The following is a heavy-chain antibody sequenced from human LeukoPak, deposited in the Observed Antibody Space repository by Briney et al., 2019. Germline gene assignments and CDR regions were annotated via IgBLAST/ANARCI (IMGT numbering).Heavy chain of an antibody. CDR2: INHSGST. V-gene: IGHV4-34*01. CDR3: ARGDYSNYSYYYGMDV. Sequence: PSETLSLTCAVYGGSFSGYYWSWIRQPPGKGLEWIGEINHSGSTNYNPSLKSRVTISVDRSKNQFSLKLSSVTAADTAVYYCARGDYSNYSYYYGMDVWGQGTTVTVSS. D-gene: IGHD4-4*01. J-gene: IGHJ6*02. CDR1: GGSFSGYY.